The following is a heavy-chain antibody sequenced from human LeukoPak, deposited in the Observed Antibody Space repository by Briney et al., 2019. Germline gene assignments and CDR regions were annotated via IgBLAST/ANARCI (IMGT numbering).Heavy chain of an antibody. V-gene: IGHV4-39*01. CDR2: IYYSGTT. Sequence: SGTLSLTCTVSGGSINNTDYYWGWIRQPPGKGLEWIGSIYYSGTTYYKPSLKSRVTISVDTSKNQFSLRLSSVTVADTAVYYCARHDSEPHARGFGMDVWGKGPTVTVSS. D-gene: IGHD3-22*01. J-gene: IGHJ6*04. CDR1: GGSINNTDYY. CDR3: ARHDSEPHARGFGMDV.